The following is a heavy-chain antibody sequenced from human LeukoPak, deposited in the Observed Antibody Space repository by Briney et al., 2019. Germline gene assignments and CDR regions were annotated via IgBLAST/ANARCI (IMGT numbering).Heavy chain of an antibody. CDR3: ARLYYQLLPYFDY. D-gene: IGHD3-10*01. CDR2: ISSSHSTI. Sequence: PGGSLRLSCAASGFRFNDYYMSWIRQAPGKGLEWIGYISSSHSTIYYADSMKGRFTISRDNAENTLYLQMINLRAEDTAVYYCARLYYQLLPYFDYWGQGTQVTVAS. CDR1: GFRFNDYY. J-gene: IGHJ4*02. V-gene: IGHV3-11*04.